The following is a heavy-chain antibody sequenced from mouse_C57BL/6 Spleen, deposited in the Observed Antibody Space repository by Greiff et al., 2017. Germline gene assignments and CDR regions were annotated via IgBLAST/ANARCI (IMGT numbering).Heavy chain of an antibody. CDR2: IDPEDGET. J-gene: IGHJ4*01. CDR3: ATSYDYDVGYAMDY. V-gene: IGHV14-2*01. D-gene: IGHD2-4*01. Sequence: VQLQQSGAELVKPGASVKLSCTASGFNIKDYYMHWVKQRTEQGLEWIGRIDPEDGETKYAPKFQGKATITADTSSNPAYLQLSSLTSEYTSVYYCATSYDYDVGYAMDYWGQGTSVTVSS. CDR1: GFNIKDYY.